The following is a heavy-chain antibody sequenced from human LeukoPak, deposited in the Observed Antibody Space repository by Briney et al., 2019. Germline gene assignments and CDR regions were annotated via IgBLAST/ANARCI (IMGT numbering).Heavy chain of an antibody. V-gene: IGHV3-74*01. D-gene: IGHD1-26*01. Sequence: GGSLRLPCAASGFTFSTYWMHWVRQAPGKGLVWVSRINTDGSSTTYADSVKGRFTISRDNAKNTLYLQMNSLRAEDTALYYCARDPREGFDHWGQGTPVTVSS. CDR3: ARDPREGFDH. J-gene: IGHJ4*02. CDR2: INTDGSST. CDR1: GFTFSTYW.